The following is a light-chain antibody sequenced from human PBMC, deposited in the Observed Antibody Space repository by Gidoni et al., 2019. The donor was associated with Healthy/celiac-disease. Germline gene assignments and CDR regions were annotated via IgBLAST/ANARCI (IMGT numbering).Light chain of an antibody. J-gene: IGKJ1*01. Sequence: DIVMTQSPDSLAVSLGERATINCKASQSALYSSNNKNYLAWSQQKPGQPPKLLIYCAPTRETGVPDRFSCGWSGTGFTLTLSSLQAEDVAVYYCQQYYSTPPTFGQGTKVEI. CDR3: QQYYSTPPT. CDR1: QSALYSSNNKNY. CDR2: CAP. V-gene: IGKV4-1*01.